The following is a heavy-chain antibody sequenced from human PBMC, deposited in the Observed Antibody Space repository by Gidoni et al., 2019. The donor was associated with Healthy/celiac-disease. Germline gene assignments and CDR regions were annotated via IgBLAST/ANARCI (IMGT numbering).Heavy chain of an antibody. CDR1: GGTFRSYA. CDR2: IIPIFGTA. V-gene: IGHV1-69*01. CDR3: ARDSARDYYYGMDV. Sequence: QVQLVQSGAEVKKPGSSVKVSCKASGGTFRSYAISWVRQAPGQGLEWMGGIIPIFGTANYAQKFQGRVTITADESTSTAYMELSSLRSEDTAVYYCARDSARDYYYGMDVWGQGTTVTVSS. J-gene: IGHJ6*02.